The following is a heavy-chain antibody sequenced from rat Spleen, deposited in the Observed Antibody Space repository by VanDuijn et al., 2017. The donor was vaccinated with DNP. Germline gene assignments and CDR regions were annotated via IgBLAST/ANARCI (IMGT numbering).Heavy chain of an antibody. CDR1: GITFSNSG. CDR2: ISTSGGST. Sequence: EVQLVESGGGLVQPGRSLKLSCAASGITFSNSGMHWIRQAPKKGLEWVATISTSGGSTYYRDSVKGRFTVSRDNAKSTLYLQMDSLRSEDTATYYCARRGYYGSYWYFDFWGPGTMVTVSS. J-gene: IGHJ1*01. D-gene: IGHD1-6*01. V-gene: IGHV5-19*01. CDR3: ARRGYYGSYWYFDF.